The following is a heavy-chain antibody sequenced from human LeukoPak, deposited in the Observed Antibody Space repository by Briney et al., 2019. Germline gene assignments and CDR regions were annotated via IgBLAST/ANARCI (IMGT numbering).Heavy chain of an antibody. J-gene: IGHJ6*02. V-gene: IGHV4-34*01. D-gene: IGHD5-12*01. CDR1: GGSFSGYY. Sequence: PSETLSLTCAVYGGSFSGYYWSWIRQPPGKGLEWIGEINHSGSTNYNPSLKSRVTISVDTSKNQFSLKLSSVTAADTAVYYCARDLRAHVAYYYYGMDVWGQGTTVTVSS. CDR3: ARDLRAHVAYYYYGMDV. CDR2: INHSGST.